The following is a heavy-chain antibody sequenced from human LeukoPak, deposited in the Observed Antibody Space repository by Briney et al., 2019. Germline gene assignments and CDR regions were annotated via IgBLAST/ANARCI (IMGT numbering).Heavy chain of an antibody. CDR2: INHSGST. CDR1: GGSFCGYY. V-gene: IGHV4-34*01. D-gene: IGHD3-22*01. Sequence: SETLSLTCAVYGGSFCGYYWSWIRQPPGKGLEWIGEINHSGSTNYNPSLKSRVTISVDTSKNQFSLKLSSVTAADTAVYYCARRRSLYDSSGYVWFDPWGQGTLVTVSS. J-gene: IGHJ5*02. CDR3: ARRRSLYDSSGYVWFDP.